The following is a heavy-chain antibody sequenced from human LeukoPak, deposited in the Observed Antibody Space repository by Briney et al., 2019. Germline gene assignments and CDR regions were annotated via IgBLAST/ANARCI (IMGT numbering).Heavy chain of an antibody. CDR2: IYSSGST. CDR1: GASISSYY. D-gene: IGHD3-22*01. V-gene: IGHV4-4*07. Sequence: SETLSLTCTVSGASISSYYWSWIRQPAGKGLEWIGRIYSSGSTNYNPSLKSRVTMSVDTSKNQFSLKLRSVTAADTAVYYCAREVRSSDYSLDYWGQGTLVTVSS. CDR3: AREVRSSDYSLDY. J-gene: IGHJ4*02.